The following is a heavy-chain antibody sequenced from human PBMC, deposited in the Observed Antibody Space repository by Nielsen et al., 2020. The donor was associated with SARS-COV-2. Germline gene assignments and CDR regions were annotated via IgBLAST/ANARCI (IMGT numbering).Heavy chain of an antibody. CDR2: INSDGSST. J-gene: IGHJ4*02. Sequence: GESLKISCAASGFTFSSYWMHWVRQAPGKGLVWVSRINSDGSSTSYADSVKGRFTISRDNAKNTLYLQMNSLRAEDTAVYYCASLIGYGSGSFFDYWGQGTLVTVSS. CDR1: GFTFSSYW. V-gene: IGHV3-74*01. D-gene: IGHD3-10*01. CDR3: ASLIGYGSGSFFDY.